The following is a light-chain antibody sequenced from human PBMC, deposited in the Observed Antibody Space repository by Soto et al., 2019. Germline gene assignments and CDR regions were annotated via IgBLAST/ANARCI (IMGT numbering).Light chain of an antibody. CDR2: DVS. V-gene: IGLV2-14*01. J-gene: IGLJ1*01. Sequence: QSVLTQPASVSGSPGQPITISCTGTSSDVGGYNYVSWYQQHPGKAPKLMIYDVSNRPSGVSNRFSGSKSGNTASLTISGLQAEDEADYYCSSYTSSSTRVFGTGTKVTV. CDR1: SSDVGGYNY. CDR3: SSYTSSSTRV.